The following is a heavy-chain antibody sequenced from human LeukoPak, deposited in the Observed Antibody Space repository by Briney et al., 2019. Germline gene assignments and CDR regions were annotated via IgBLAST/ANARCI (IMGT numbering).Heavy chain of an antibody. V-gene: IGHV3-74*01. CDR3: ARDLDGYRSGNGA. D-gene: IGHD5-12*01. J-gene: IGHJ5*02. Sequence: GSLRLSCAASGFTFSNRWMHWVRQAPGKGLVWVSRIKADGSDITYADSVKGRFTISRDNAKNTVYLQMNSLRAEDTAVYYCARDLDGYRSGNGAWGQGTLVTVSS. CDR2: IKADGSDI. CDR1: GFTFSNRW.